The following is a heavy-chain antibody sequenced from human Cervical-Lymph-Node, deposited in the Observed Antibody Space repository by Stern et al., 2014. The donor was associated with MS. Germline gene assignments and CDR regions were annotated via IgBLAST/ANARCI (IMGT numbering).Heavy chain of an antibody. D-gene: IGHD2-2*01. J-gene: IGHJ6*02. Sequence: VQLVQSGSEVRKPGSSVNVTCKASGGTFRSFAVNCVRQAPGQGLEWVGGIIPVFGTPTYAQKFQGRVTIISDESTNTVYVELSSLTTDDTATYFCASAHPATRRGYKGMNVWGQGTTIAVSS. CDR1: GGTFRSFA. CDR3: ASAHPATRRGYKGMNV. V-gene: IGHV1-69*01. CDR2: IIPVFGTP.